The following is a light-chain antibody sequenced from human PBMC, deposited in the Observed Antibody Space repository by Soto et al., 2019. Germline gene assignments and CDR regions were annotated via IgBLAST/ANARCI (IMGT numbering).Light chain of an antibody. V-gene: IGKV3-11*01. J-gene: IGKJ1*01. Sequence: EIVLTQSPATLSLSPGERATLSCRASQSLSSYLAWYQQKPGQAPRLLIYDASNRATGIPARFSGSGSGTDFTLTISSLEPEDFAMYYCQQYGGSPWTFGQGTKVEIK. CDR3: QQYGGSPWT. CDR2: DAS. CDR1: QSLSSY.